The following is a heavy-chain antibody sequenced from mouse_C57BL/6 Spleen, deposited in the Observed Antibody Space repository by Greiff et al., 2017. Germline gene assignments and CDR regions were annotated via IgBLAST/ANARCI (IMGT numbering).Heavy chain of an antibody. CDR2: IYPGSGST. D-gene: IGHD2-1*01. CDR1: GYTFTSYW. J-gene: IGHJ4*01. Sequence: QVQLQQPGAALVKPGASVKMSCKASGYTFTSYWITWVKQRPGQGLEWIGDIYPGSGSTNYNEKFKSKATLTVDTSSSTAYMQLSSLTSEDSAVYYCAQIYYGNYGAMDYWGQGTSVTVSS. V-gene: IGHV1-55*01. CDR3: AQIYYGNYGAMDY.